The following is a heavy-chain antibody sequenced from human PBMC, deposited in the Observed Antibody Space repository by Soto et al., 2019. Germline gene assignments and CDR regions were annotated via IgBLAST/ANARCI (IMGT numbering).Heavy chain of an antibody. CDR2: ISYDGSNK. V-gene: IGHV3-30-3*01. J-gene: IGHJ4*02. CDR3: AREPIVVVPAAIEPYFDY. Sequence: QVQLVESGGGVVQPGRSLRLSCAASGFTFSSYAMHWVRQAPGKGLEWVAVISYDGSNKYYADSVKGRFTISRDNSKNTLYLQMNSLGAEDTAVYYCAREPIVVVPAAIEPYFDYWGQGTLVTVSS. D-gene: IGHD2-2*02. CDR1: GFTFSSYA.